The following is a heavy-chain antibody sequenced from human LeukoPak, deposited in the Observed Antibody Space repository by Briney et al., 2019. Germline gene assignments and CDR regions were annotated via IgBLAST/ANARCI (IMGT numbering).Heavy chain of an antibody. CDR1: GFTFSSYG. V-gene: IGHV3-33*01. CDR2: IWYDGSNK. Sequence: GGSLRLSCAASGFTFSSYGMHWVRQAPGKGLEWVAVIWYDGSNKYYADSVKGRFTISRDNSKNTLYLQMNSLRAVDTAVYYCARALGGQLWLHRGMDVWGQGTTVTVSS. D-gene: IGHD5-18*01. CDR3: ARALGGQLWLHRGMDV. J-gene: IGHJ6*02.